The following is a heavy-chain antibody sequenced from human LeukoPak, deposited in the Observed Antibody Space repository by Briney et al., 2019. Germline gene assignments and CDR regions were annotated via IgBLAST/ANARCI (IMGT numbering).Heavy chain of an antibody. CDR2: IIPIFGTA. Sequence: GSSVKVSCKASGGTFSSYAISWVRQAPGQGLEWMGGIIPIFGTANYAQKFQGRVTITADESTSTAYMELSSLRSEDTAVYYCARVGCSSTSCYTKGPNNWFDPWGQGTLVTVSS. J-gene: IGHJ5*02. CDR1: GGTFSSYA. D-gene: IGHD2-2*02. V-gene: IGHV1-69*01. CDR3: ARVGCSSTSCYTKGPNNWFDP.